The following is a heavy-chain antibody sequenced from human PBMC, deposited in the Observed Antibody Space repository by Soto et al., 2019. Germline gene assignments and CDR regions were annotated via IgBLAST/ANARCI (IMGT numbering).Heavy chain of an antibody. CDR3: ARLVYYYGSGTLSPNYYFDY. CDR2: IYYSGST. D-gene: IGHD3-10*01. J-gene: IGHJ4*02. V-gene: IGHV4-39*01. CDR1: GGSISSSSYY. Sequence: PSETLSLTCTVSGGSISSSSYYWGWIRQPPGKGLEWIGSIYYSGSTYYNPSLKSRVTISVDTSKNQFSLKLSSVTAADTAVYYCARLVYYYGSGTLSPNYYFDYWGQGTLVTVSS.